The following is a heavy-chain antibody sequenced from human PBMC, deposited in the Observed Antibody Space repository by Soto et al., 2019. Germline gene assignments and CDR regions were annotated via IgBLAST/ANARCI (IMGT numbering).Heavy chain of an antibody. V-gene: IGHV1-69*13. CDR1: GRTFSSYA. Sequence: GPSVKVSCKASGRTFSSYAISWVRQAPGQGLEWMGGIIPIIGTANYAQKFQGRVTITADESTSTAYMELSSLRSEDMAVYYCARGDSYGYRTFDYWGQGTLVTVSS. CDR2: IIPIIGTA. J-gene: IGHJ4*02. D-gene: IGHD5-18*01. CDR3: ARGDSYGYRTFDY.